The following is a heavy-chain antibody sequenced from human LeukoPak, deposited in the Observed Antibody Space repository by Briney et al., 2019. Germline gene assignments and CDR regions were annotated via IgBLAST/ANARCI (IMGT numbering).Heavy chain of an antibody. Sequence: GGSLRLSCATSGFSFSSYDMNWVRQAPGKGLEWVSALSSGGGSTYYVDSVQGRFIISRDNSKNTLYLQMNSLRAEDTAVYYCAKQLGYCSDGSCYFPYWGQGTLVTVSS. V-gene: IGHV3-23*01. J-gene: IGHJ4*02. CDR3: AKQLGYCSDGSCYFPY. D-gene: IGHD2-15*01. CDR2: LSSGGGST. CDR1: GFSFSSYD.